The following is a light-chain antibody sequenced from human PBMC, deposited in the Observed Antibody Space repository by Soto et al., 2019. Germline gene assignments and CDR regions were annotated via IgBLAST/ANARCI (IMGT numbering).Light chain of an antibody. Sequence: DIQMTQSPPTLSASVGDSVTLTCRASQSIGAWLAWYRQKPGKVPELLIYSASTLETGVPSRFSGSGSGTEFTLTVSSLQPDDFATYYCQQYENYPLTFGEGTK. CDR2: SAS. V-gene: IGKV1-5*03. CDR3: QQYENYPLT. CDR1: QSIGAW. J-gene: IGKJ4*01.